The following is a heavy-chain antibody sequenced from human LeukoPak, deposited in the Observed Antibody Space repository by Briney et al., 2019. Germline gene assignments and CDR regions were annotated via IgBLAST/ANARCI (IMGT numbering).Heavy chain of an antibody. CDR3: ASTSSEVGYYYYGMDV. CDR1: GFTVSSNY. V-gene: IGHV3-66*01. D-gene: IGHD2-15*01. CDR2: IYSGGST. J-gene: IGHJ6*02. Sequence: GGSLRLSCAASGFTVSSNYMSWVRQAPGKGLEWVSVIYSGGSTYYADSVKGRFTISRDNSKNTLYLQMNSLRAEDTAVYYCASTSSEVGYYYYGMDVWGQGTTVTVSS.